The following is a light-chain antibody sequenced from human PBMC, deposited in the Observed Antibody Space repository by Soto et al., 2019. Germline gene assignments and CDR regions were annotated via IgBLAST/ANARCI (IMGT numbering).Light chain of an antibody. CDR2: DVS. V-gene: IGLV2-11*01. Sequence: QSALTQPRSVSDSPGQSVTISCTGTSSDVGGYNYVSWYQQHPGKAPKVMIYDVSKRPSGVPDRFSGSKSDNTASLTISGLQAEDEADYYCCSYVGTFTWVFGGGTKLTVL. CDR1: SSDVGGYNY. CDR3: CSYVGTFTWV. J-gene: IGLJ3*02.